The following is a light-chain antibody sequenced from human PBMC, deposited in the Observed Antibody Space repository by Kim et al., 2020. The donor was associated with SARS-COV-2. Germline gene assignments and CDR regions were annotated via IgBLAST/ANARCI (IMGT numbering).Light chain of an antibody. V-gene: IGKV3-20*01. CDR1: LSVSSSC. Sequence: APGDRPALSSRASLSVSSSCLAWYQQKPGQAPRLLIYGASSRATGIPDRFSGSGSGTDFTLTIIRLEPEDFAVYYCQQYGSSVWTFGQGTKVEIK. J-gene: IGKJ1*01. CDR2: GAS. CDR3: QQYGSSVWT.